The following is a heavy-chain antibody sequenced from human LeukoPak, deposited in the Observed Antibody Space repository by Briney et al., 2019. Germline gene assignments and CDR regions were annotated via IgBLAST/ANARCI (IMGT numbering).Heavy chain of an antibody. CDR1: GFTLSTYS. Sequence: GGSLRLSCAASGFTLSTYSMNWVRQCPGKGLEWVSSISSGSSYKYWADSVKGRFTISRDNAKKSLYLQMNSLRAEDTAVYYCAREPFWSGYYSNLHFDYWGRGVLVTVSS. D-gene: IGHD3-3*01. J-gene: IGHJ4*02. V-gene: IGHV3-21*01. CDR2: ISSGSSYK. CDR3: AREPFWSGYYSNLHFDY.